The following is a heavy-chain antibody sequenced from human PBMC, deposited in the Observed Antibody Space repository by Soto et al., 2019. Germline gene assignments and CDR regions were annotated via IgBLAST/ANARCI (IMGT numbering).Heavy chain of an antibody. V-gene: IGHV3-30*03. CDR3: AVGYYRSTSCYAPSLYYYGMDV. D-gene: IGHD2-2*01. J-gene: IGHJ6*02. Sequence: QVQLVESGGGVVQPGRSLRLSCAASGFTFSSYGMHWVRQAPCKGLEWVAVISYDGSNKYYADSVKGRFTISRDNSKNTLYLQMYSLRAEDTAVYYCAVGYYRSTSCYAPSLYYYGMDVWGQGTTVTVSS. CDR2: ISYDGSNK. CDR1: GFTFSSYG.